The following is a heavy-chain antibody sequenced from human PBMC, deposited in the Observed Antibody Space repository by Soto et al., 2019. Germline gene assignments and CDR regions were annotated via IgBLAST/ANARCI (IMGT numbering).Heavy chain of an antibody. CDR2: ISGSGGST. CDR1: GFTFSSYA. V-gene: IGHV3-23*01. Sequence: EVQLLESGGGLVQPGGSLRLSCAASGFTFSSYAMSWVRQAPGKGLEWVSAISGSGGSTYYADSVKGRFTISRDNSKNTLYLQMRSLRAEETAVYYCAKDRRVVVPAAKNWFDPWGQGTLVPVSS. CDR3: AKDRRVVVPAAKNWFDP. D-gene: IGHD2-2*01. J-gene: IGHJ5*02.